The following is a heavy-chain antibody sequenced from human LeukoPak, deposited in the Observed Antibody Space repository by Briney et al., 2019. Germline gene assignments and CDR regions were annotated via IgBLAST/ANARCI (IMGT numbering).Heavy chain of an antibody. J-gene: IGHJ4*02. V-gene: IGHV3-23*01. CDR3: AKRPGYVWGSYRHYYFDY. CDR1: GFTFSSYA. D-gene: IGHD3-16*02. CDR2: ISGSGGST. Sequence: GGSLRLSCAASGFTFSSYAMSWVRQAPGKGLEWVSAISGSGGSTYYADSVKGRFTISRDNSKNTLYLQMNSLRAEDTAVYYCAKRPGYVWGSYRHYYFDYWGQGTLVTVSS.